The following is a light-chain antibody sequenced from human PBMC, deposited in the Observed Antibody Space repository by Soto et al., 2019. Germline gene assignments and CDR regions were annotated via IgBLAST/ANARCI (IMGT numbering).Light chain of an antibody. CDR1: QSVSSN. CDR2: GAS. Sequence: EVVMTQSPATPSVSPGERATLSCRASQSVSSNLAWYQQKPGQAPRLLIHGASTRATGIPARFSGSGSGTEFSLTISSLQSEDFAVYYCQQYNNWPPIPFGQGTRLEIK. CDR3: QQYNNWPPIP. V-gene: IGKV3-15*01. J-gene: IGKJ5*01.